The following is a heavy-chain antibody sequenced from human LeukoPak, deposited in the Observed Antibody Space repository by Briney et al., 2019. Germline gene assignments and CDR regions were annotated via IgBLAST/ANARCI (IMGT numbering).Heavy chain of an antibody. CDR2: FDPEDGET. CDR1: GYTLTELS. Sequence: ASVKVSCKVSGYTLTELSMHWVRQAPGKGLEWMGGFDPEDGETIYAQKFQGRVTMTEDTSTDTAYMELSSLRSEDTAVYYCARDLRTFPGINWFDPWGQGTLVTVSS. J-gene: IGHJ5*02. V-gene: IGHV1-24*01. CDR3: ARDLRTFPGINWFDP. D-gene: IGHD1-14*01.